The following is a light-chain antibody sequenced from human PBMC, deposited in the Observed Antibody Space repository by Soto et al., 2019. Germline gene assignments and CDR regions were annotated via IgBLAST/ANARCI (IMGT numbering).Light chain of an antibody. CDR1: HSGLKNYNNKNC. V-gene: IGKV4-1*01. J-gene: IGKJ1*01. CDR2: WAS. Sequence: DIVMTQSPESLVVSLGERAKITCTCSHSGLKNYNNKNCLAWYQPTPGQPPKLITYWASTRESGVPDRVRGSGSGTDFTPPLSSLRAEDGAVDYCQPYCSTPRTFGQGTKVDIK. CDR3: QPYCSTPRT.